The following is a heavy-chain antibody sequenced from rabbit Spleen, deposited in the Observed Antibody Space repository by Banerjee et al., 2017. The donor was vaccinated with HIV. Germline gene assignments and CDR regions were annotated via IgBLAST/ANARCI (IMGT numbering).Heavy chain of an antibody. Sequence: QSLEESGGDLVKPGTSLTLTCTASGFSVSAYWMCWVRQAPGKGLELIACIYSGSTWYASWAKGRFTISKTSSTTVTLQMTSLTAADTATYFCARDQLGDDSYYDLWGPGTLVTVS. V-gene: IGHV1S40*01. CDR3: ARDQLGDDSYYDL. D-gene: IGHD8-1*01. CDR1: GFSVSAYW. J-gene: IGHJ6*01. CDR2: IYSGST.